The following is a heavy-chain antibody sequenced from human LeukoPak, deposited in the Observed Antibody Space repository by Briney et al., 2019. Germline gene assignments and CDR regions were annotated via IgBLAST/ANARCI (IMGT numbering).Heavy chain of an antibody. Sequence: ASVKVSCKASGYTFTAYYMHWVRQAPGQGLEWMGWISAYNGNTNYAQKLQGRVTMTTDTSTSTAYMELRSLRSDDTAVYYCARQSSTVCLDYWGQGTLVTVSS. CDR3: ARQSSTVCLDY. V-gene: IGHV1-18*04. D-gene: IGHD2-2*01. CDR1: GYTFTAYY. J-gene: IGHJ4*02. CDR2: ISAYNGNT.